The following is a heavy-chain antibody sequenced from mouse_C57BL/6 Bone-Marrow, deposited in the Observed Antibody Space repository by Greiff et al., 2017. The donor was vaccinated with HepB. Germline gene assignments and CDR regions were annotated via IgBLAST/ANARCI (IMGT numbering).Heavy chain of an antibody. CDR3: ARDLVITSYYYAMDY. V-gene: IGHV5-4*01. D-gene: IGHD2-4*01. Sequence: EVQLQESGGGLVKPGGSLKLSCAASGFTFSSYAMSWVRQTPEKRLEWVATISDGGSYTYYPDNVKGRFTISRDNAKNNLYLQMSHLKSEDTAMYYCARDLVITSYYYAMDYWGQGTSVTVSS. J-gene: IGHJ4*01. CDR2: ISDGGSYT. CDR1: GFTFSSYA.